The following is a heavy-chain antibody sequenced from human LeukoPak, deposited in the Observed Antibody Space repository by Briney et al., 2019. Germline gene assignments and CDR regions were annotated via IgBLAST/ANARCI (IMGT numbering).Heavy chain of an antibody. J-gene: IGHJ5*02. CDR3: ARVSGSYLNWFDP. Sequence: SETLSLTCTVSGGSISSSSYYWSWIRQPPGKGLEWIGYIYYSGSTNYNPSLKSRVTISVDTSKNQFSLKLSSVTAADTAVYYCARVSGSYLNWFDPWGQGTLVTVSS. V-gene: IGHV4-61*01. CDR1: GGSISSSSYY. CDR2: IYYSGST. D-gene: IGHD1-26*01.